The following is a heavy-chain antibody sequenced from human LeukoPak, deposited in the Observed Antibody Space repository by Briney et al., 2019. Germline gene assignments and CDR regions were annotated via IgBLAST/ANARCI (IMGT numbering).Heavy chain of an antibody. CDR2: ISDAGRND. Sequence: GAPLRLSCAASGFNFRRFGMHWVRQAPGNGPEWVAVISDAGRNDNYGDSVKGRFAISKDNSRNMLYLQMNSLRPEDTAVYYCARWFGERVIDNWGQGILVTVSS. V-gene: IGHV3-30*03. CDR3: ARWFGERVIDN. CDR1: GFNFRRFG. J-gene: IGHJ4*02. D-gene: IGHD3-10*01.